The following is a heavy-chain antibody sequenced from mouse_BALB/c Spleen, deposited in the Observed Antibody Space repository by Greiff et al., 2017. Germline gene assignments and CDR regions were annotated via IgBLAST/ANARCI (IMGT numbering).Heavy chain of an antibody. V-gene: IGHV5-12-1*01. J-gene: IGHJ2*01. CDR3: ARHEENSGTGLYYFDY. D-gene: IGHD4-1*01. CDR1: GFAFSSYD. CDR2: ISSGGGST. Sequence: EVQVVESGGGLVKPGGSLKLSCAASGFAFSSYDMSWVRQTPEKRLEWVAYISSGGGSTYYPDTVKGRFTISRDNAKNTLYLQMSSLKSEDTAMYYCARHEENSGTGLYYFDYWGQGTTLTVSS.